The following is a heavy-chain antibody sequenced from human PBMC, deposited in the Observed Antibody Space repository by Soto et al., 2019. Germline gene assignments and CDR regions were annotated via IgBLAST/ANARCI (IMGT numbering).Heavy chain of an antibody. V-gene: IGHV3-21*01. Sequence: GGSLRLSCEASGFTFSSYNMHWVRQAPGEGLEWVSSISTRSDYIYYADSLKGRFTVSRDNAKNSLYLQMNSLRAEDTAVYYCAKDQRYDSSGYSDFDYWGQGTLVTVSS. CDR2: ISTRSDYI. D-gene: IGHD3-22*01. J-gene: IGHJ4*02. CDR3: AKDQRYDSSGYSDFDY. CDR1: GFTFSSYN.